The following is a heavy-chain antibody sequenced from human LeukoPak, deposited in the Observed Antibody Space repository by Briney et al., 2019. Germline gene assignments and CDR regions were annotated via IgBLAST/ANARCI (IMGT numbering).Heavy chain of an antibody. CDR1: GYSFTSYW. CDR2: IDPSDSYT. CDR3: ARSFHQLLSSWFDP. V-gene: IGHV5-10-1*01. J-gene: IGHJ5*02. Sequence: GESLKISCKGSGYSFTSYWISWVRQMPGKGLEWMGRIDPSDSYTNYSPSFQGHVTVSADKSISTAYLQWSSLKASDTAMCYCARSFHQLLSSWFDPWGQGTLVTVSS. D-gene: IGHD2-2*01.